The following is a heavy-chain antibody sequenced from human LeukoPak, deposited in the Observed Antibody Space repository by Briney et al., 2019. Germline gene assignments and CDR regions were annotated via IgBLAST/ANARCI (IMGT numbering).Heavy chain of an antibody. CDR1: GGTFSIYA. CDR2: IIPIFGTA. CDR3: ARQVCVGNWFDR. D-gene: IGHD1-26*01. J-gene: IGHJ5*02. Sequence: SVTVSFTASGGTFSIYAISWVRQAPGQGLEWMGGIIPIFGTANYAQKFQGRVTITADKSTSTAYMELSSLRAEDTAVYYCARQVCVGNWFDRWGQGTLVTVCS. V-gene: IGHV1-69*06.